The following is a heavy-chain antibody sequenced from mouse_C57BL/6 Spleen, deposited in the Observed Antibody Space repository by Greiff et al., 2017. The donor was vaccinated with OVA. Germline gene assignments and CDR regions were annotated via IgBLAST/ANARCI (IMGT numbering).Heavy chain of an antibody. Sequence: KESSPFLFSPSPLLSLPFTFSFFSFPLSFFLFFLPLPVKFLELLLVIFFYFRTNYHSSLISRLSISKDNSKSQVFLKLNSLQTDDTATYYCAKGNIHYAMDYWGQGTSVTVSS. V-gene: IGHV2-3*01. CDR2: IFFYFRT. J-gene: IGHJ4*01. CDR1: FFSFPLSF. CDR3: AKGNIHYAMDY.